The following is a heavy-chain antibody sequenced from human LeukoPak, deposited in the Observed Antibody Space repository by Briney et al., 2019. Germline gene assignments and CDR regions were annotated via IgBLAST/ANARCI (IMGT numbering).Heavy chain of an antibody. V-gene: IGHV1-46*01. CDR1: GYTFTNYY. D-gene: IGHD1-26*01. CDR3: AGGTTNTKGAFDM. CDR2: INPSGSST. Sequence: GASVKVSCKASGYTFTNYYIHWVRQAPGQGLEWMGIINPSGSSTSYAQTFQGRVTMTRDTSTSTVYMELSSLRSEDTAVYYCAGGTTNTKGAFDMWGQGTMVTVSS. J-gene: IGHJ3*02.